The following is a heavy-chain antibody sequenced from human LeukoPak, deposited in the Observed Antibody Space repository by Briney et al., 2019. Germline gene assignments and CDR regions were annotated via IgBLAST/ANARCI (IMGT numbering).Heavy chain of an antibody. CDR3: AQGTVTTSSFSY. Sequence: ASVKVSCKASGYTFTSYGISWVRQAPGQGLEWMGWISAYNGNTNYAQKFQGRVTITADKSTSTAYMELSSLRSEDTAVYYCAQGTVTTSSFSYRGQGTLVTVSS. D-gene: IGHD4-17*01. CDR1: GYTFTSYG. J-gene: IGHJ4*02. CDR2: ISAYNGNT. V-gene: IGHV1-18*04.